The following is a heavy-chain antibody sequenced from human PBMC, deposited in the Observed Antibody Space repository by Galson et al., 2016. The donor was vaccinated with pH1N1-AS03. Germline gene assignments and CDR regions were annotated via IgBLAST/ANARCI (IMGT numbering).Heavy chain of an antibody. V-gene: IGHV3-48*03. CDR3: VRHWLTNSFDF. D-gene: IGHD3-9*01. CDR1: GFTFRSNG. Sequence: SLRLSCAASGFTFRSNGMSWVRQARGKGLEWVAFVNTRGDTIHYADSLKGRFTISRDNAKNGLYLQMNSPRAEDSGLYYCVRHWLTNSFDFWGQGTLVTVSS. CDR2: VNTRGDTI. J-gene: IGHJ3*01.